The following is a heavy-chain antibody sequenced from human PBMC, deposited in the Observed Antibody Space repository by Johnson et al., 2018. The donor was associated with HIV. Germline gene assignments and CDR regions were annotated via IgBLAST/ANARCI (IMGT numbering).Heavy chain of an antibody. CDR1: GFTFSSYA. J-gene: IGHJ3*02. CDR3: ARERGGYSYGYDSDAFDI. V-gene: IGHV3-30*14. Sequence: QMLLVESGGGVVQPGRSLRLSCAASGFTFSSYAMHWVRQAPGKGLEWVAVISYDGSNKYYADSVKGRFTISRDNSKNTLYLQMNSLRAEDTAVYYCARERGGYSYGYDSDAFDIWGQGTMVTVSS. D-gene: IGHD5-18*01. CDR2: ISYDGSNK.